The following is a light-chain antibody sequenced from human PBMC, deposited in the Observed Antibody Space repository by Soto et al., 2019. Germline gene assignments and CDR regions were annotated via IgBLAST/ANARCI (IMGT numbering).Light chain of an antibody. CDR3: SSYSYLDIPVL. J-gene: IGLJ2*01. V-gene: IGLV2-14*01. CDR2: EVV. Sequence: QSALNQPASVSGSPGQSITISCFGSDTDIGNYNYVSWYQQYPGKVPKLLIYEVVRRPSGISTRFSGSKSGTTASLTISGLQPEDEAHYCGSSYSYLDIPVLLGGGTKLTVL. CDR1: DTDIGNYNY.